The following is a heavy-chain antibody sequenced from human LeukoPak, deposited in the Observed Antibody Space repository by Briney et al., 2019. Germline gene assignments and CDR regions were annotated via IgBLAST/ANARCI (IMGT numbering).Heavy chain of an antibody. Sequence: SETLSLTCTVSGGSISNYYWSWIRQPPGKGLEWIGYIYYSGNTNYNPSLKSRDTILVDTSKNQFSLKLNSVTAADTAVYYCARHEGSTGGYNWFDPWGQGTLVTVSS. CDR2: IYYSGNT. CDR1: GGSISNYY. D-gene: IGHD1-26*01. J-gene: IGHJ5*02. CDR3: ARHEGSTGGYNWFDP. V-gene: IGHV4-59*08.